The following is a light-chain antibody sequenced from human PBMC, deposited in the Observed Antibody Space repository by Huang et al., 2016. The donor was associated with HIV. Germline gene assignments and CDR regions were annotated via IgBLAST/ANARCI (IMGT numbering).Light chain of an antibody. CDR1: QDIRND. CDR3: LQDNTFPRT. V-gene: IGKV1-6*01. J-gene: IGKJ1*01. Sequence: AIQMTQSPSSLSASVGDRVSITCRASQDIRNDLGWYQQKPGKAPKLLIYDTSTLQSGVPSRFSGSGSGTDFTLTISSLQPEDFATYYCLQDNTFPRTFGQGSKVEIK. CDR2: DTS.